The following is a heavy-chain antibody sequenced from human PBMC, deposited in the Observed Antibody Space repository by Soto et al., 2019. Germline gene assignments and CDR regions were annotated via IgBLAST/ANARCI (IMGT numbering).Heavy chain of an antibody. CDR1: GYTFTSYG. Sequence: ASVKVSCKASGYTFTSYGISWVRQAPGQGLEWMGWISAYNGNTNYAQKLQGRVTMTTDTSTSTAYMELRSLRSDDTAFYYWETDQKEGAQDAFDIWGKGTMVTVS. CDR3: ETDQKEGAQDAFDI. J-gene: IGHJ3*02. CDR2: ISAYNGNT. D-gene: IGHD1-26*01. V-gene: IGHV1-18*01.